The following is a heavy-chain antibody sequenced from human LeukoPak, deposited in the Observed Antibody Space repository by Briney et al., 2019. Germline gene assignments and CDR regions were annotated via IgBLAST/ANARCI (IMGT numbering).Heavy chain of an antibody. D-gene: IGHD6-13*01. V-gene: IGHV1-2*06. Sequence: GASVKVSCKASGYTFTGYYMHWVRQAPGQGLEWMGRINPNSGGTNYAQKFQGRVTMTRDTSISTAYMELSRLRSDDTAVYYCARDPLTVRQQLVRNWFDPWGQGTLVTVCS. CDR2: INPNSGGT. CDR3: ARDPLTVRQQLVRNWFDP. CDR1: GYTFTGYY. J-gene: IGHJ5*02.